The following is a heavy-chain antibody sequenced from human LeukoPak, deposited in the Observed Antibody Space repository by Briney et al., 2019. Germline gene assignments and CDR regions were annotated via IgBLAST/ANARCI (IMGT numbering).Heavy chain of an antibody. CDR1: GCTFKNCW. V-gene: IGHV3-7*01. J-gene: IGHJ4*02. CDR3: VRDPVDY. CDR2: IKQDASDK. Sequence: PGGSLRLSCAASGCTFKNCWMRWARQAPGKGLEWVASIKQDASDKYYVDSVKGRFTISRDNAKNSLFLQMISLRAEDTALYYCVRDPVDYWGQGILVTVSS.